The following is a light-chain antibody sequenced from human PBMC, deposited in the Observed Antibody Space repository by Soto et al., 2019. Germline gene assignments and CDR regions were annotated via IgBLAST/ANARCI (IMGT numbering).Light chain of an antibody. CDR2: GES. CDR3: QQYYSWPPLT. CDR1: HSVSSN. Sequence: EIVMTQSPATLSVSPGERATLSCRASHSVSSNLAWYQQKPGQAPRLLIYGESTRATGIPARFSGSGSGTEFPLTIGSLQSEDFAVYYCQQYYSWPPLTFGGGTKVEIK. V-gene: IGKV3-15*01. J-gene: IGKJ4*01.